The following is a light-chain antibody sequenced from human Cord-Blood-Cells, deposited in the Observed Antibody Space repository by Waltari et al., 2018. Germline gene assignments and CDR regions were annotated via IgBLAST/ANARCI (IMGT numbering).Light chain of an antibody. J-gene: IGLJ2*01. V-gene: IGLV2-23*02. Sequence: QSALTQPASVSGSPGQSTTISSPGNSSDVGSYNLVSWYQQHPGKAPKLMIYEVSKRPSGVSNRFSGSKSGNTASLTISGLQAEDEADYYCCSYAGSSTVVFGGGTKLTVL. CDR2: EVS. CDR1: SSDVGSYNL. CDR3: CSYAGSSTVV.